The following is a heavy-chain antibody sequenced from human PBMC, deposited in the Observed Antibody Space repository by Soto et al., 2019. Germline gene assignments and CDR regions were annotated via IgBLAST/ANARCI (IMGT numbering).Heavy chain of an antibody. J-gene: IGHJ5*02. Sequence: EVQLVESGGGLVQPGGSLRLSCAASGFTFSSYSMNWVRQAPGKGLEWVSYISSSSSTIYYADSVKGRFTISRDNAKNSLYLQMNSLRDEDTAVYYCARHPGRAIAARPDLNWFDPWGQGTLVTVSS. CDR1: GFTFSSYS. CDR3: ARHPGRAIAARPDLNWFDP. V-gene: IGHV3-48*02. D-gene: IGHD6-6*01. CDR2: ISSSSSTI.